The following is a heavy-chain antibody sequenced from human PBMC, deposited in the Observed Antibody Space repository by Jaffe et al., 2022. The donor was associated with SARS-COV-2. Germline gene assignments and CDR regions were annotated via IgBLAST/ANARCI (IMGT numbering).Heavy chain of an antibody. Sequence: QVQLVESGGGVVQPGRSLRLSCAASGFTFSSYGMHWVRQAPGKGLEWVAVIWYDGSNKYYADSVKGRFTISRDNSKNTLYLQMNSLRAEDTAVYYCARDLSRSSGCMDVWGQGTTVTVSS. CDR2: IWYDGSNK. D-gene: IGHD3-22*01. V-gene: IGHV3-33*01. J-gene: IGHJ6*02. CDR1: GFTFSSYG. CDR3: ARDLSRSSGCMDV.